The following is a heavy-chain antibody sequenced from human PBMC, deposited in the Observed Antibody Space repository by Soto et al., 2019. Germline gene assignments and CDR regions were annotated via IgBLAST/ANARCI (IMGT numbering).Heavy chain of an antibody. CDR3: ARERGVLLWFGELALFDY. CDR2: INHSGST. CDR1: GGSFSGYY. Sequence: QVQLQQWGAGLLKPSETLSLTCAVYGGSFSGYYWSWIRQPPGKGLEWIGEINHSGSTNYNPSLKSRVTISVATSKNQFSVKLSSVTAADTAVYYCARERGVLLWFGELALFDYWGQGTLVTVSS. V-gene: IGHV4-34*01. D-gene: IGHD3-10*01. J-gene: IGHJ4*02.